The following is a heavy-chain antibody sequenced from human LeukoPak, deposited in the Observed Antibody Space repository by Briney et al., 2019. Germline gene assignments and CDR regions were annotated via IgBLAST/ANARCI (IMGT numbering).Heavy chain of an antibody. J-gene: IGHJ6*02. Sequence: PSETLSLTCAVYGGSFSGYYWSWIRQPPGKGLEWIGEINHSGSTNYNPSPKSRVTISVDTSKNQFSLKLSSVTAADTAVYYCARGSSSTYYYGSGSYSSYGMDVWGQGTTVTVSS. V-gene: IGHV4-34*01. CDR3: ARGSSSTYYYGSGSYSSYGMDV. D-gene: IGHD3-10*01. CDR2: INHSGST. CDR1: GGSFSGYY.